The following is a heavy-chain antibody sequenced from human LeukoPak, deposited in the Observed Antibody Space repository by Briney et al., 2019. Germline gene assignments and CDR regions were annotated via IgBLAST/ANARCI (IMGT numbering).Heavy chain of an antibody. CDR1: GFTFSNYA. CDR2: ISYDGSNK. CDR3: ARDRFPYCSSTSCYFDQ. D-gene: IGHD2-2*01. J-gene: IGHJ4*02. V-gene: IGHV3-30-3*01. Sequence: PGRSLRLSCAASGFTFSNYAKHWVRQAPGKGLEWVAVISYDGSNKYYADSVKGRFIISRDNSKNTLYLQMNSLRAEDTAVYYCARDRFPYCSSTSCYFDQWGQGTLVTVSS.